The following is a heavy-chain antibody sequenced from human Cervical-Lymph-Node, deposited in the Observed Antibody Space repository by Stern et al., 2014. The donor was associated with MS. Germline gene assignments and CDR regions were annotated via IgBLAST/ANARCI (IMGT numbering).Heavy chain of an antibody. V-gene: IGHV1-69*01. D-gene: IGHD6-13*01. CDR3: ARRLSYSSSWIN. CDR1: GCTFSSYA. J-gene: IGHJ4*02. CDR2: IIPIFGTA. Sequence: MQLVESGAEVKKPGSSVKVSCKAYGCTFSSYAISWVRQAPGQGLEWMGGIIPIFGTANYAQKFQGRVTITADESTSTAYMELSSLRSEDTAVYYCARRLSYSSSWINWGQGTLVTVSS.